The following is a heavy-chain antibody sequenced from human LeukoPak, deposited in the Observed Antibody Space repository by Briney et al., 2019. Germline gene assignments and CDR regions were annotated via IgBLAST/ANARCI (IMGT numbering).Heavy chain of an antibody. CDR2: ISSSSSYI. D-gene: IGHD3-9*01. CDR3: ARDGSLSGYYYLDY. V-gene: IGHV3-21*01. J-gene: IGHJ4*02. Sequence: GGSLRLSCAASGFTFSGYSMNWVRQAPGKGLEWVSSISSSSSYIYYADSVKGRFTISRDNAKNSLYLQMNSLRAEDTAVYYCARDGSLSGYYYLDYWGQGTLVTVSS. CDR1: GFTFSGYS.